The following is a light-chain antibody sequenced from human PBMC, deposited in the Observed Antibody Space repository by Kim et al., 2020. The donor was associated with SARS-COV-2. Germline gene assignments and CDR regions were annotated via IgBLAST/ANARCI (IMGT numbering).Light chain of an antibody. V-gene: IGKV3-20*01. Sequence: SPGEGATLSCWTSQSVNSNYIAWYQQKPGPAPRLLIHAASSRAAGIPDRFSGSGSGTDFTLTIRTVEPEDFVVYYCGQYGSSPRTFGQGTKVDIK. CDR1: QSVNSNY. CDR2: AAS. J-gene: IGKJ1*01. CDR3: GQYGSSPRT.